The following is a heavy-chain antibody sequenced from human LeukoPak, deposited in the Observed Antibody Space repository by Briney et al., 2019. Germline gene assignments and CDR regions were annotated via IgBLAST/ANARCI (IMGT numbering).Heavy chain of an antibody. CDR2: INHSGST. CDR3: ARDLHGSRGEFDY. D-gene: IGHD3-16*01. J-gene: IGHJ4*02. CDR1: GGSFSGYY. Sequence: SETLSLTCAVYGGSFSGYYWSWIRQPPGKGLEWIGEINHSGSTNYNPPLKSRVTISVDTSKNQFSLKLSSVTPEDTAVYYCARDLHGSRGEFDYWGQGTLVTVSS. V-gene: IGHV4-34*01.